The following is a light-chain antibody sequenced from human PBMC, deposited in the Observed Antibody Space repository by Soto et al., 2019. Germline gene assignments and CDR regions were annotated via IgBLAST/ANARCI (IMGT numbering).Light chain of an antibody. Sequence: EIVLTQSPGTLSLSPGERATLSCRASQGVSSSYLAWYQQKPGQAPRLLIYGASGRATGSPDRFSGSGSGTDCTLTIRRLQTEDVAVYYCQQYGSLSMYTFGQGTNLEIK. CDR3: QQYGSLSMYT. CDR2: GAS. V-gene: IGKV3-20*01. CDR1: QGVSSSY. J-gene: IGKJ2*01.